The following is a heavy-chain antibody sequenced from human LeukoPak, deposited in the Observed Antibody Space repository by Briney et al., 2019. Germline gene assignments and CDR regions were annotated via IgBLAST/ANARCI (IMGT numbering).Heavy chain of an antibody. J-gene: IGHJ4*02. D-gene: IGHD3-22*01. Sequence: HPGRSLRLSCAASGFTFSSYAMHWVRQAPGKGLEWVAVISYDGSNKYYADSVKGRFTISRDNSKNTLYLQMNSLRAEDTAVYYCARAYYYDSSGYYPLDYWGQGTLVTVSS. CDR3: ARAYYYDSSGYYPLDY. CDR1: GFTFSSYA. V-gene: IGHV3-30-3*01. CDR2: ISYDGSNK.